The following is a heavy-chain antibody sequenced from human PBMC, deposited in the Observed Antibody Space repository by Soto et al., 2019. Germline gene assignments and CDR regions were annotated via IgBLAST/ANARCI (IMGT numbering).Heavy chain of an antibody. CDR1: GYTFTSYG. CDR3: ARAVELDYYDSSGYLADY. CDR2: IRAYNGNT. D-gene: IGHD3-22*01. Sequence: ASVKVSCKASGYTFTSYGISWVRQAPGQGLEWMGWIRAYNGNTNYAQKLQGRVTMTTDTSTSTAYMELRSLRSDDTAVYYCARAVELDYYDSSGYLADYWGQGTLVTVSS. V-gene: IGHV1-18*01. J-gene: IGHJ4*02.